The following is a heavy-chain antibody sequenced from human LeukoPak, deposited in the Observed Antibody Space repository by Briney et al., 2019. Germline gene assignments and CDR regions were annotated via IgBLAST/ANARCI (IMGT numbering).Heavy chain of an antibody. CDR3: ARVTYGSGTYGAFDY. J-gene: IGHJ4*02. CDR1: GFTFSSYW. D-gene: IGHD3-10*01. CDR2: IKQDGSEK. V-gene: IGHV3-7*01. Sequence: GGSPRLSCAASGFTFSSYWMSWVRQAPGKGLEWVANIKQDGSEKYYVDSVKGRFTISRDNAKNSLYLQMNSLRAEDTAVYYCARVTYGSGTYGAFDYWGQGTLVTVSS.